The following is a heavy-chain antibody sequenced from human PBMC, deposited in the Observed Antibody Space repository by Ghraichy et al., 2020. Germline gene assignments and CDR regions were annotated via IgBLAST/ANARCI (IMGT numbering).Heavy chain of an antibody. V-gene: IGHV3-23*01. CDR3: AKGPNLVRGVIIKGLDY. J-gene: IGHJ4*02. D-gene: IGHD3-10*01. CDR1: GFTFSSYA. Sequence: GESLNISCAASGFTFSSYAMSWVRQAPGKGLEWVSAISGSGGSTYYADSVKGRFTISRDNSKNTLYLQMNSLRAEDTAVYYCAKGPNLVRGVIIKGLDYWGQGTLVTVSS. CDR2: ISGSGGST.